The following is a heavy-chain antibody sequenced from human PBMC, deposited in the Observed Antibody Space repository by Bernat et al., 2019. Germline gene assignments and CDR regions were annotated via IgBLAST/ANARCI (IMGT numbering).Heavy chain of an antibody. CDR1: GFTFSSYG. CDR3: AVYCGGDCYRAFDI. Sequence: QVQLVESGGGVVQPGRSLRLSCAASGFTFSSYGMHWVRQAPGKGLEWVAVIWYDGSNKYYADSVKGRFTISRDNSKNTLYLQMNSLRAEDTALYYCAVYCGGDCYRAFDIWGQGTMVTVSS. D-gene: IGHD2-21*02. V-gene: IGHV3-33*01. CDR2: IWYDGSNK. J-gene: IGHJ3*02.